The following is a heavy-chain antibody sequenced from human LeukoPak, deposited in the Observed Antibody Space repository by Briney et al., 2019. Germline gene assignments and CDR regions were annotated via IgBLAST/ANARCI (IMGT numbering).Heavy chain of an antibody. J-gene: IGHJ6*02. CDR1: GGTFSSYA. CDR3: ASEAYYYGSGSYRYYGMDV. V-gene: IGHV1-69*04. Sequence: SVKVSCKASGGTFSSYAISRVRQAPGQGLEWMGRIIPILGIANYAQKFQGRVTITADKSTSTAYMELSSLRSEDTAVYYCASEAYYYGSGSYRYYGMDVWGQGTTVTVSS. CDR2: IIPILGIA. D-gene: IGHD3-10*01.